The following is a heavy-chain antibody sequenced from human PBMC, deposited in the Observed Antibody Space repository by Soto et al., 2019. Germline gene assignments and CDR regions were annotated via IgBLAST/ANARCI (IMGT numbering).Heavy chain of an antibody. V-gene: IGHV4-4*07. J-gene: IGHJ6*02. CDR3: AREIAADGPGGYYFYGLDL. D-gene: IGHD6-25*01. CDR1: GGSISSYY. CDR2: IDTSGTT. Sequence: SETLSLTCTVSGGSISSYYCSWIRQSAGKGLEWIGRIDTSGTTNYNPSLRSRVTMSVDASKNQFSLNLSSVTAADTAVYYCAREIAADGPGGYYFYGLDLWGQGTTVTVSS.